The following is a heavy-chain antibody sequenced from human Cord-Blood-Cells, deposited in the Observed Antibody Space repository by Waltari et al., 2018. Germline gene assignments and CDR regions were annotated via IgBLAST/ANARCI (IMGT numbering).Heavy chain of an antibody. CDR3: AGGFLLVAVAGTDAFDI. CDR2: MNPNSSNT. Sequence: QGQLVQSGAEVQKPGASVKVSCKAPAYTFTRSDINWVRPATGQGLKWMGWMNPNSSNTGYAQKFQCRVTMTRNTSISTAYMELSSLRSEDTAVYYCAGGFLLVAVAGTDAFDIWGQGTMVTVSS. J-gene: IGHJ3*02. V-gene: IGHV1-8*01. D-gene: IGHD6-19*01. CDR1: AYTFTRSD.